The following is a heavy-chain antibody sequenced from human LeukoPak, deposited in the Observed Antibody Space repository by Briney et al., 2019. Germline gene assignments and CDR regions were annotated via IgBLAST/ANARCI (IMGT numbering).Heavy chain of an antibody. Sequence: SEILSLTCTVSSGSISGDTSYWGWIRQPPGKGLEWIASVYYTGSTYYNPSLRSRVTISVDTSKNQFSLKLGSVTAADTAVYYCTRAGSGYSFDYWGQGTLVTVSS. CDR3: TRAGSGYSFDY. J-gene: IGHJ4*02. V-gene: IGHV4-39*07. D-gene: IGHD3-22*01. CDR2: VYYTGST. CDR1: SGSISGDTSY.